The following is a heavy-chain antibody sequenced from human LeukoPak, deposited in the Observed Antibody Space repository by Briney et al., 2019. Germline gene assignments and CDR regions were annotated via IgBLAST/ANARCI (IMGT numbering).Heavy chain of an antibody. V-gene: IGHV1-2*06. CDR1: GYTFTGYY. CDR2: INPNSGGT. CDR3: ARDLAPDYGGNSRGGDSDY. J-gene: IGHJ4*02. D-gene: IGHD4-23*01. Sequence: GASVKVSCKASGYTFTGYYMHWVRQAPGQGLEWMGRINPNSGGTNYAQKFQGRVTMTRDTSISTAYMELSRLRSDDTAVYYCARDLAPDYGGNSRGGDSDYWGQGTLVTVSS.